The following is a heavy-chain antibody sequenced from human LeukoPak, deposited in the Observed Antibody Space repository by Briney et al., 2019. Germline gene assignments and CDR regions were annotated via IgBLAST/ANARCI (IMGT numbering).Heavy chain of an antibody. J-gene: IGHJ5*02. Sequence: SGTLSLTCAVSGGSISSSNWWSRVRQPPGKGLEWIGEIYHSGSTNYNPSLKSRVTISVDKSKNQFSLKLSSVTAADTAVYYCARDGMYYYGLGRRGWFDPWGQGTLVTVSS. D-gene: IGHD3-10*01. V-gene: IGHV4-4*02. CDR3: ARDGMYYYGLGRRGWFDP. CDR1: GGSISSSNW. CDR2: IYHSGST.